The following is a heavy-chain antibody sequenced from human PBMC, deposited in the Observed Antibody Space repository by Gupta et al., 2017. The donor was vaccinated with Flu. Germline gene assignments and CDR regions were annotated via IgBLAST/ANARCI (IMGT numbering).Heavy chain of an antibody. CDR3: ARDGIIDAGYSSGWWNY. CDR1: GYSISSGYY. J-gene: IGHJ4*02. CDR2: IYHSGST. D-gene: IGHD6-19*01. Sequence: QVQLQESGPGLVKPSETLSLTCAVSGYSISSGYYWGWIRQPPGKGLEWIGSIYHSGSTYYNPSLKSRVTISVDTSKNQFSLKLSSVTAADTAVYYCARDGIIDAGYSSGWWNYWGQGTLVTVSS. V-gene: IGHV4-38-2*02.